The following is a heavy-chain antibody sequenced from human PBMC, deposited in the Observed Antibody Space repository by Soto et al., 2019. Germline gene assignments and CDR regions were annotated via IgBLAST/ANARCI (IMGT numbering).Heavy chain of an antibody. CDR2: INHSGST. Sequence: SETLSLTCAVYGGSFSGYYWTWIRRPPGTGLEWIGEINHSGSTNYNPSLKSRVTISVDTSKNQFSLKLSSVTAADTAVYYCARRYGPGFDYWGQGTLVTVS. J-gene: IGHJ4*02. V-gene: IGHV4-34*01. D-gene: IGHD4-17*01. CDR1: GGSFSGYY. CDR3: ARRYGPGFDY.